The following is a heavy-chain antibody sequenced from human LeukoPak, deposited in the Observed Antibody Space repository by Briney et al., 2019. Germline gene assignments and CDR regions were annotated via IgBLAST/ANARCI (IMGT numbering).Heavy chain of an antibody. Sequence: GGSLRLSCAASGFTFSTYWMSWVRQAPGKGLEWVANIKEDGSGKYYVDSVKGRFTISRDNAKNSLYPQMNSLRAEDTAVYYCARDPRSKGGDWGDFDYWGQGTLVTVSS. V-gene: IGHV3-7*01. CDR2: IKEDGSGK. CDR3: ARDPRSKGGDWGDFDY. J-gene: IGHJ4*02. D-gene: IGHD2-21*02. CDR1: GFTFSTYW.